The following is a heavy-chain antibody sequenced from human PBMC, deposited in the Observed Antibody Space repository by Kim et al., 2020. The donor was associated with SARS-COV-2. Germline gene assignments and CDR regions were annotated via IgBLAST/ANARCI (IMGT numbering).Heavy chain of an antibody. CDR1: GYTFTSYA. CDR3: ARDDGALRDYGDTP. J-gene: IGHJ5*02. CDR2: INTNTGNP. Sequence: ASVKVSCKASGYTFTSYAMNWVRQAPGQGLEWMGWINTNTGNPTYAQGFTGRFVFSLDTSVSTAYLQISSLKAEDTAVYYCARDDGALRDYGDTPWGQGTLVTVSS. V-gene: IGHV7-4-1*02. D-gene: IGHD4-17*01.